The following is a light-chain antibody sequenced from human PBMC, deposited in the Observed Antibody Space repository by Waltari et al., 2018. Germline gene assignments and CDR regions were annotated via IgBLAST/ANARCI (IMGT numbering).Light chain of an antibody. V-gene: IGLV2-23*02. CDR1: RSDIGTCNL. CDR3: CSYAGSRTWV. Sequence: QSALTQPASVSGSPGQSISISCIGTRSDIGTCNLVSWYLPYPGTAPKLLIYDVSHRPSGVSNRFSGSKSGNTASLTISGLQAEDEAIYYCCSYAGSRTWVFGGGAKLTVL. J-gene: IGLJ3*02. CDR2: DVS.